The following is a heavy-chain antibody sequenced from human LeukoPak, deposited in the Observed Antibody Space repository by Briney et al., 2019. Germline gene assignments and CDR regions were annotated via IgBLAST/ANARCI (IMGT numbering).Heavy chain of an antibody. CDR2: INWNGGST. J-gene: IGHJ4*02. CDR3: ARFNGDYYRIDY. D-gene: IGHD4-17*01. CDR1: GFTLDDYG. Sequence: GGSLRLSCAASGFTLDDYGMSWVRQAPGKGLEWVSGINWNGGSTGYADSVKGRFTISRDNAKNSLYLQMNSLRAEDTAFYYCARFNGDYYRIDYWGQGTLVTVSS. V-gene: IGHV3-20*04.